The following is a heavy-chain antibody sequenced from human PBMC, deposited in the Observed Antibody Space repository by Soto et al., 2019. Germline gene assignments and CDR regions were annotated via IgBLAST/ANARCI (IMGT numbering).Heavy chain of an antibody. CDR3: AMTPGTVYDSSGYSNPNFDY. D-gene: IGHD3-22*01. J-gene: IGHJ4*02. CDR1: GGTFSSYA. Sequence: QVQLVQSGAEVKKPGSSVKVSCKASGGTFSSYAISWVRQAPGQGLEWMGGIIPIFGTANYAQKFQGRVTITADESTSTDYMELSSLRSEDTAVYYCAMTPGTVYDSSGYSNPNFDYWGQGTLVTVSS. CDR2: IIPIFGTA. V-gene: IGHV1-69*12.